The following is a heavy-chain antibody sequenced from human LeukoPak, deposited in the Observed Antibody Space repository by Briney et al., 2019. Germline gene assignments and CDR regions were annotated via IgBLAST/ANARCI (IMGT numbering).Heavy chain of an antibody. V-gene: IGHV1-18*04. J-gene: IGHJ5*02. D-gene: IGHD5-24*01. Sequence: GASVKVSCKGSGYTLSNHAFSWVRQAPGQGLEWMGWISADNGNTNHAQKFQGRVSLTTDTSTSTAYMELSSLRSEDTAVYYCARGGQRWLQLTYNWFDPWGQGTLVTVSS. CDR1: GYTLSNHA. CDR3: ARGGQRWLQLTYNWFDP. CDR2: ISADNGNT.